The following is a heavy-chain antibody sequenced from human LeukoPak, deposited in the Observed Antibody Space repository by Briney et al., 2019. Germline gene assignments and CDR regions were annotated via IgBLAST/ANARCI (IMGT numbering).Heavy chain of an antibody. CDR2: ISYDGSNK. D-gene: IGHD4-17*01. J-gene: IGHJ5*02. V-gene: IGHV3-30*18. Sequence: GGSLRLSCAASGFTFSSYGMHWVRQAPGKGLEWVAVISYDGSNKYYADSVKGQFTISRDNSKNTLYLQMNSLRAEDTAVYYCAKGTPRPTVIWDNWFDPWGQGTLVTVSS. CDR1: GFTFSSYG. CDR3: AKGTPRPTVIWDNWFDP.